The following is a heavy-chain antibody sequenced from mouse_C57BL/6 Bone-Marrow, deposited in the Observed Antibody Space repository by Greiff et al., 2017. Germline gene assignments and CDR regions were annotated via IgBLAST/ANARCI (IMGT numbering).Heavy chain of an antibody. V-gene: IGHV5-6*02. J-gene: IGHJ3*01. CDR1: GFTFSSYG. Sequence: DVMLVESGGDLVKPGGSLKLSCAASGFTFSSYGMSWFRQTPDKRLEWVATISSGGSYTYYPDSVKGRFTISRDNAKNTLYLQMSSLKSEDTAMYYCARPFLGFAYWGEGNLVTVSA. CDR2: ISSGGSYT. CDR3: ARPFLGFAY.